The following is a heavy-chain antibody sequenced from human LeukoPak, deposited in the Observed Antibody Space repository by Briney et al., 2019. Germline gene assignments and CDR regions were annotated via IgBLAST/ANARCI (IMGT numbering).Heavy chain of an antibody. D-gene: IGHD6-6*01. CDR2: ISWNSGSI. J-gene: IGHJ4*02. CDR3: AKAESIAARPFDY. CDR1: GFTFDDYA. V-gene: IGHV3-9*03. Sequence: GGSLRLSCAASGFTFDDYAMHWLRQAPGKGLEWVSGISWNSGSIGYADSVKGRFTISRDNAKNSLYLQMNSLRAEDMALYYCAKAESIAARPFDYWGQGTLVTVSS.